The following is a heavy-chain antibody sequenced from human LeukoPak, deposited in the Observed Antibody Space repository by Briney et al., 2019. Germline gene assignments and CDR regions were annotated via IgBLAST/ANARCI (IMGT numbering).Heavy chain of an antibody. CDR1: GFTFSSYA. D-gene: IGHD5-24*01. V-gene: IGHV3-30-3*01. J-gene: IGHJ4*02. CDR2: ISYDGSNK. Sequence: GGSLRLSCAASGFTFSSYAMHWVRQAPGKGLEWVAVISYDGSNKYYADSVKGRFTISRDNSKNTLYLQMNSLRAEDTAVYYCARGAEMATIRYFDYWGQGTLVTVSS. CDR3: ARGAEMATIRYFDY.